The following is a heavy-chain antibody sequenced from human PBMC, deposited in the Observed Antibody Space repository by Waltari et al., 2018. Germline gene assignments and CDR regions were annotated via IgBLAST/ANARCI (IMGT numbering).Heavy chain of an antibody. CDR1: GYPFTGYY. J-gene: IGHJ6*02. CDR3: AREFIAAPKIYYYYGMDV. D-gene: IGHD6-6*01. CDR2: INPNSGGT. Sequence: QVQLVQSGAEVKTPGASVKVSCKASGYPFTGYYMHWVRQAPGQGLEWMGWINPNSGGTNYAQKFQGRVTMTRDTSISTAYMELSRLRSDDTTVYYCAREFIAAPKIYYYYGMDVWGQGTTVTVSS. V-gene: IGHV1-2*02.